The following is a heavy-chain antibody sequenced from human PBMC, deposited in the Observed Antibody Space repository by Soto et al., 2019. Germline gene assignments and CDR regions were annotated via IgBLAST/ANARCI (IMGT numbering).Heavy chain of an antibody. V-gene: IGHV3-74*01. J-gene: IGHJ3*02. Sequence: EVQLVESGGGLVQPGESLRLPCAASGFTFSYYWMHWVRQAPGKGLVWVSRIHSDGSSTTYADSVKGRFTISRDNARNTVYLQMNSLRVEDTAVYYCARGDRGAFDIWGQGTVVTVSS. CDR2: IHSDGSST. CDR1: GFTFSYYW. D-gene: IGHD1-26*01. CDR3: ARGDRGAFDI.